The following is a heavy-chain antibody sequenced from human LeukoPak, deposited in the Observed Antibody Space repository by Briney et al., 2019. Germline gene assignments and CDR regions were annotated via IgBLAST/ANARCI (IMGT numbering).Heavy chain of an antibody. V-gene: IGHV4-34*01. D-gene: IGHD2-8*02. CDR1: GGSFSGYY. Sequence: SETLSLTCAVYGGSFSGYYWSWIRQPPGKGLEWIGEINHSGSTNYNPSLKSRVTISVDTSKNQFSLKLSSVTAADTAVYYCARGGPYWPPFDYWGQGTLVTVSS. J-gene: IGHJ4*02. CDR3: ARGGPYWPPFDY. CDR2: INHSGST.